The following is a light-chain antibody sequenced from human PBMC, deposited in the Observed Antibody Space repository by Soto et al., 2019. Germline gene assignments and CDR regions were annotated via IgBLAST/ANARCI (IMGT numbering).Light chain of an antibody. Sequence: EVVLTQSPGTLSLAPEDRATLSCRTSQSVSSNYLAWYQQKPGQAPSLLIYAASSRATGIPDRFSGSGSGTDFTLTISRLEPEDFGIYYCQQSGSSAPITFGQGTRVEIE. V-gene: IGKV3-20*01. J-gene: IGKJ5*01. CDR2: AAS. CDR3: QQSGSSAPIT. CDR1: QSVSSNY.